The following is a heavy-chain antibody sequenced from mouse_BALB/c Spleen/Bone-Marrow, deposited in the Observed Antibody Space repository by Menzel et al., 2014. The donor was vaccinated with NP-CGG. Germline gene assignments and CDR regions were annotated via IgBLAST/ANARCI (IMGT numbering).Heavy chain of an antibody. V-gene: IGHV5-12*02. CDR3: ARQLAYAMDY. Sequence: EVKLMESGGGLVQPGGSLKLSCATSGFTFSDYYMYWVRQTPEKRLEWVAYITKGGGSTYYPDIVKGRFTISRDNAKNPLYLKMSRLKSEDTAIYYCARQLAYAMDYWGQGTSVTVSS. D-gene: IGHD4-1*01. CDR1: GFTFSDYY. CDR2: ITKGGGST. J-gene: IGHJ4*01.